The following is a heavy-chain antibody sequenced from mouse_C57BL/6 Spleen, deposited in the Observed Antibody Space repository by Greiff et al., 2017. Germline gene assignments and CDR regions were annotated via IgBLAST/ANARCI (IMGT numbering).Heavy chain of an antibody. J-gene: IGHJ2*01. V-gene: IGHV1-64*01. CDR3: ARDYGSKDVDY. CDR2: IHPNSGST. CDR1: GYTFTSYW. Sequence: QVQLQQPGAELVKPGASVKLSCKASGYTFTSYWMHWVKQRPGQGLEWIGMIHPNSGSTNYNETFTSKATLTVDTSSRTAYMQISSRTSEDAAVDYCARDYGSKDVDYWGKGTTLTVSA. D-gene: IGHD1-1*01.